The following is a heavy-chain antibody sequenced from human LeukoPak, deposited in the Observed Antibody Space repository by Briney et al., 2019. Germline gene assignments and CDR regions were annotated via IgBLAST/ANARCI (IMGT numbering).Heavy chain of an antibody. CDR2: INHSGST. CDR3: AAAINYDILTGYFH. CDR1: GGSFSGYY. J-gene: IGHJ4*02. V-gene: IGHV4-34*01. Sequence: SETLSLTCAVYGGSFSGYYWSWIRQPPGKGLEWIGEINHSGSTNYNPSLKSRVTISVDTSKNQFSLKLSSVTAADTAVYYCAAAINYDILTGYFHWGQGTLVTVSS. D-gene: IGHD3-9*01.